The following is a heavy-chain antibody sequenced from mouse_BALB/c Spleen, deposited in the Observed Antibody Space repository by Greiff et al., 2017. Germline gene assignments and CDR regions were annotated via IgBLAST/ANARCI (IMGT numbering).Heavy chain of an antibody. CDR1: GFTFSSYA. J-gene: IGHJ2*01. Sequence: DVKLVESGGGLVKPGGSLKLSCAAFGFTFSSYAMSWVRQTPEKRLEWVASISSGGSTYYPDSVKGRFTISRDNARNILYLQMSSLRSEDTAMYYCARGQGYGNYLYYFDYWGQGTARTVAS. D-gene: IGHD2-10*02. CDR2: ISSGGST. CDR3: ARGQGYGNYLYYFDY. V-gene: IGHV5-6-5*01.